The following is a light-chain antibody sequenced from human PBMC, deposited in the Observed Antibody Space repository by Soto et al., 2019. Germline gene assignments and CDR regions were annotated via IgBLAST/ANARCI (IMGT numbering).Light chain of an antibody. CDR2: ETA. CDR3: QQHSTWLT. Sequence: EIVLTQSPATLSLSPGERATLSFRASQSISSYVAWYQQKPGQGPRLLIYETAKRATGITARFSGSGSGTDFTLTISSLEIEDFAVYCCQQHSTWLTFGGGTKVEIK. J-gene: IGKJ4*01. V-gene: IGKV3-11*01. CDR1: QSISSY.